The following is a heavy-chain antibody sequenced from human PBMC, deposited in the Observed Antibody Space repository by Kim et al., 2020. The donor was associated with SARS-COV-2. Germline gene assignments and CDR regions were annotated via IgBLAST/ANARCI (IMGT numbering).Heavy chain of an antibody. CDR2: VFYGGST. V-gene: IGHV4-39*01. CDR1: GDSISSSNCY. J-gene: IGHJ4*02. Sequence: SETLSLTCAVSGDSISSSNCYWGWIRQLPGKRLEWIGSVFYGGSTFYNPSLKSRVAISVDTSKNQFSVKLSSVTAADTAVYYCARLSQLGTTIDYWGQGTLATVSS. CDR3: ARLSQLGTTIDY. D-gene: IGHD7-27*01.